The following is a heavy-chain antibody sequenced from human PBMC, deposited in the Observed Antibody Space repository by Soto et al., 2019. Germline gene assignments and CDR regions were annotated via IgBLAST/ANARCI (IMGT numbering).Heavy chain of an antibody. CDR2: IYYSGST. CDR3: ARGVRGYSYGYFDY. D-gene: IGHD5-18*01. J-gene: IGHJ4*02. Sequence: QVQLQESGPGLVKPSQTLSLTCTVSGGSISSGDYYWSWIRQPPGKGLEWIGYIYYSGSTYYNPSLISRVTISVDTSKNQCSLKLSSVTAADTAVYYWARGVRGYSYGYFDYWGQGTLVTVSS. V-gene: IGHV4-30-4*01. CDR1: GGSISSGDYY.